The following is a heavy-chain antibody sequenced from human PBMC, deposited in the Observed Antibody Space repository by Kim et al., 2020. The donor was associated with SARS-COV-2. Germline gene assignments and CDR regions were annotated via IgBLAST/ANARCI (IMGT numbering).Heavy chain of an antibody. V-gene: IGHV4-31*02. D-gene: IGHD3-3*01. J-gene: IGHJ5*02. Sequence: LTRRVTISVDTSKNQFSLKLSSVTAADTAVYYCARGTPSGFGVVKNWFDPWGQGTLVTVSS. CDR3: ARGTPSGFGVVKNWFDP.